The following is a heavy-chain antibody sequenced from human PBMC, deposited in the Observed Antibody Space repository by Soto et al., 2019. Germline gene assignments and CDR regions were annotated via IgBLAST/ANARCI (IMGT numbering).Heavy chain of an antibody. CDR1: GGTFSNYA. Sequence: QVQLVQSEAEVKKPGSSVKVSCKASGGTFSNYAITWVRQAPGQGLEWLGRIIPIFGTANYAQKFQGRVTITADESTTTAYMELSSLRSDDTAVYYCAKDGGREGYFGNWFDPWGQGTLVIVSS. CDR3: AKDGGREGYFGNWFDP. CDR2: IIPIFGTA. V-gene: IGHV1-69*15. D-gene: IGHD2-15*01. J-gene: IGHJ5*02.